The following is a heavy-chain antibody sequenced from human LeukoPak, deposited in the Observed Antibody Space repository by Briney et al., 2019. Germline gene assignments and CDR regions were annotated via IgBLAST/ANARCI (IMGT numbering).Heavy chain of an antibody. D-gene: IGHD6-19*01. V-gene: IGHV4-31*03. CDR1: GGSISSGGYY. J-gene: IGHJ4*02. CDR2: IYYSGST. CDR3: ARDRSGGSSGLYYFDY. Sequence: SETLSLTCTVSGGSISSGGYYWSWIRQHPGKGLEWIGYIYYSGSTYYNPSLKSRVTISVDTSKNQFSLKLSSVTAADTAVYYCARDRSGGSSGLYYFDYWGQGTLVTVSS.